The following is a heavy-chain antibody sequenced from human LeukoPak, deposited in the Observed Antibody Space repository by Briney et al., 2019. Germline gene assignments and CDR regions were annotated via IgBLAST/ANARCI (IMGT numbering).Heavy chain of an antibody. J-gene: IGHJ5*01. CDR3: ARDRGYFGSGSHDS. V-gene: IGHV3-7*05. Sequence: GGSLRLSCAASGFTFSSYWMTWVRQAPGKGLEWVANIKQDGSEKYYVDSVKGRFTISRDNAKNSLCLQMNSLRAEDTAVYYCARDRGYFGSGSHDSWGQGTLVTVSS. CDR1: GFTFSSYW. D-gene: IGHD3-10*01. CDR2: IKQDGSEK.